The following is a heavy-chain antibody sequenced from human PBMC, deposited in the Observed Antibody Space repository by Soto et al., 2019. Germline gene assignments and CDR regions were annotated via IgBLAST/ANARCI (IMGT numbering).Heavy chain of an antibody. D-gene: IGHD4-17*01. CDR2: IKSKTDGGTT. V-gene: IGHV3-15*01. J-gene: IGHJ6*02. Sequence: EVQLVESGGGLVKPGGSLRLSCAASGFTFSNAWMSWVRQAPGKGLEWVGRIKSKTDGGTTDYAAPVKGRFTISRDDSKNTLYLQMNSLKTEDTAVYYCTTDPPGRAHFYGDYGSPGFASYYYGMDVWGQGTTVTVSS. CDR1: GFTFSNAW. CDR3: TTDPPGRAHFYGDYGSPGFASYYYGMDV.